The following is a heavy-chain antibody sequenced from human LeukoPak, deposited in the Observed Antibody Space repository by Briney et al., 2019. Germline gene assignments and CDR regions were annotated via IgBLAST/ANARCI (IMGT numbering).Heavy chain of an antibody. CDR1: GYTFTGYY. CDR2: INPNSGGT. V-gene: IGHV1-2*02. J-gene: IGHJ6*02. Sequence: ASVKVSCKASGYTFTGYYMHWVRQAPGQGLEWMGWINPNSGGTNYAQKFQGRVTMTRDTSISTAYMELSRLRSDDTAVYYCARERVYAIYYYYGMDVWGQGTTVTVS. D-gene: IGHD2-8*01. CDR3: ARERVYAIYYYYGMDV.